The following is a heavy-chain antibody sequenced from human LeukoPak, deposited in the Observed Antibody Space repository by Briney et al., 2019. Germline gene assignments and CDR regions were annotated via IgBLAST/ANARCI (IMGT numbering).Heavy chain of an antibody. J-gene: IGHJ4*02. CDR1: GFTFSSYG. CDR2: IWYDGSNK. Sequence: GGSLRLSCAACGFTFSSYGMHWVRQAPGKGLEWVAVIWYDGSNKYYADSVKGRFTISRDNSKNTLYLQMNSLRAEDTAVYYCARAALDYGDYPDPPPFDYWGQGTLVTVSS. V-gene: IGHV3-33*01. D-gene: IGHD4-17*01. CDR3: ARAALDYGDYPDPPPFDY.